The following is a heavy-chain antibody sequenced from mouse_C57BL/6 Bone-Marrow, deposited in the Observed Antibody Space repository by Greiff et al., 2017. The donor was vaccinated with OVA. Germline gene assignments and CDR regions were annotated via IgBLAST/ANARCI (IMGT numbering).Heavy chain of an antibody. D-gene: IGHD2-2*01. V-gene: IGHV1-85*01. CDR2: IYPRDGST. Sequence: QVQLKESGPELVKPGASVKLSCKASGYTFTSYDINWVKPRPGQGLEWIGWIYPRDGSTKYNEKFKGKATLTVDTSSSTAYMELHSLTSEDSAVYFCASLYGYALDYWGQGTTLTVSS. J-gene: IGHJ2*01. CDR1: GYTFTSYD. CDR3: ASLYGYALDY.